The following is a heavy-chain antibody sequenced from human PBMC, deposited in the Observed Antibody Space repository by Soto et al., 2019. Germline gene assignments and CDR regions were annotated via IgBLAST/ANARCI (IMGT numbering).Heavy chain of an antibody. CDR1: GGSINHYY. J-gene: IGHJ4*02. V-gene: IGHV4-59*04. D-gene: IGHD3-22*01. Sequence: SETLSLTCTVSGGSINHYYWTWIRQPPGKGLEWMGYIYYSGTTYYNPSLKSRITISIDTSKDQFSLRLTSVTAADTAVYYCARDYYKYYDSSGYYRSPAYWGQGTLVTVSS. CDR2: IYYSGTT. CDR3: ARDYYKYYDSSGYYRSPAY.